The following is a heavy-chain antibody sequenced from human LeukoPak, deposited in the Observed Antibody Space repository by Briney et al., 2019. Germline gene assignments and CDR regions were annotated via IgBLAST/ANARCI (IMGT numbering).Heavy chain of an antibody. CDR3: ARDWAAVAGTYYFDY. CDR1: GFTLSSHS. CDR2: IWYDGSNK. J-gene: IGHJ4*02. Sequence: GGSLRLSCVASGFTLSSHSMNWVRQAPGKGLEWVAVIWYDGSNKYYADSVKGRFTISRDNSKNTLYLQMNSLRAEDTAVYYCARDWAAVAGTYYFDYWGQGTLVTVSS. V-gene: IGHV3-33*08. D-gene: IGHD6-19*01.